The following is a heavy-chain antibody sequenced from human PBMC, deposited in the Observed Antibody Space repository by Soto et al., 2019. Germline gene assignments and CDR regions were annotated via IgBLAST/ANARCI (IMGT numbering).Heavy chain of an antibody. CDR1: GGTFSSYA. CDR3: ARGGYSSGWGGVGMDV. Sequence: QVQLVQSGAEVKKPGSSVKVSCKASGGTFSSYAISWVRQAPRQGLEWMGGIIPIFGTANYAQKFQGRVTITADESTSTAYMELSSLRSEDTAVYYCARGGYSSGWGGVGMDVWGQGTTVTVSS. CDR2: IIPIFGTA. V-gene: IGHV1-69*01. D-gene: IGHD6-19*01. J-gene: IGHJ6*02.